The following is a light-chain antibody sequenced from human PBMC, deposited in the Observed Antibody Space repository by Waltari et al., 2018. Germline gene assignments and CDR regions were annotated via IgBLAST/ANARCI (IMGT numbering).Light chain of an antibody. CDR2: HDK. CDR1: NLGTRY. J-gene: IGLJ2*01. Sequence: SYDLNQPPSVSVSTGQTASITCAGDNLGTRYVSWIQQRPGQSPFLVMYHDKKRPSGIPERFSGSNSGNTATLTVSGAQSMDEADYYCQVWDNNIVVFGGGTKLTVL. V-gene: IGLV3-1*01. CDR3: QVWDNNIVV.